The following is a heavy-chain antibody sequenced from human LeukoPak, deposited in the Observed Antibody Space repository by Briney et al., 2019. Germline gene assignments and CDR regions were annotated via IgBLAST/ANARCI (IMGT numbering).Heavy chain of an antibody. Sequence: GGSLRLSCAASGFTFSSYAMSWVRQAPGKGLEWVSAISGSGGSTYYADSVKGRFTISRDNSKNTLYLQMSSLRAEDTAGYYCARESIAARYFDYWAKGTLAPVS. J-gene: IGHJ4*02. V-gene: IGHV3-23*01. CDR1: GFTFSSYA. CDR2: ISGSGGST. D-gene: IGHD6-6*01. CDR3: ARESIAARYFDY.